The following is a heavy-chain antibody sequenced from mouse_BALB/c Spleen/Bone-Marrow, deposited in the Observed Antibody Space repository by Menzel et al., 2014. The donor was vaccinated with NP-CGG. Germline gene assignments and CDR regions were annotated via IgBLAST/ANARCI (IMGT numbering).Heavy chain of an antibody. CDR3: ARPNTDYFDY. CDR1: GFTFSSYA. J-gene: IGHJ2*01. V-gene: IGHV5-9-3*01. CDR2: ISSGGNYT. Sequence: EVQVVESGGGLVKPGGSLKLSCAASGFTFSSYAMSWIRQTPEKRLEWVATISSGGNYTYYPDSVKGRFTISRDNAKNTLYLQMSSLRSEDTAMYYCARPNTDYFDYWGQGTTLTVS. D-gene: IGHD5-1-1*01.